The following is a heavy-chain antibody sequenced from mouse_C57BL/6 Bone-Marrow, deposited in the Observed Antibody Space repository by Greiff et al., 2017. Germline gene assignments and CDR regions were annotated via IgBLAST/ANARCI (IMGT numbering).Heavy chain of an antibody. Sequence: VQLQQSGAELVRPGASVTLSCKASGYIFTDYEMHWVKQTPVHGLEWIGAIDPETGGTAYNQKFKGKAILTADKSSSTAYMELRSLTSEDSAVYYCTRCDDGYYLFAYWGQGTLVTVSA. J-gene: IGHJ3*01. V-gene: IGHV1-15*01. CDR3: TRCDDGYYLFAY. CDR2: IDPETGGT. CDR1: GYIFTDYE. D-gene: IGHD2-3*01.